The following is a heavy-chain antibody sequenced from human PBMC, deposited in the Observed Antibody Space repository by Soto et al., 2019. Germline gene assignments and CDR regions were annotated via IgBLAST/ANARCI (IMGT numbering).Heavy chain of an antibody. Sequence: GGSLRLSCAASGFTFSSYAMSWVRQAPGKGLEWVSAISGSGGSTYYADSVKGRFTISRDNSKNTLYLQMNSLRAEDTAVYYCAKLRGPHSSGYSSQTRWFDPWGQGTLVTVSS. CDR3: AKLRGPHSSGYSSQTRWFDP. V-gene: IGHV3-23*01. J-gene: IGHJ5*02. D-gene: IGHD3-22*01. CDR2: ISGSGGST. CDR1: GFTFSSYA.